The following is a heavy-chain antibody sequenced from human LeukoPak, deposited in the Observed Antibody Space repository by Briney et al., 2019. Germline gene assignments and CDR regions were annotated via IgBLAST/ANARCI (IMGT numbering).Heavy chain of an antibody. D-gene: IGHD3-16*02. CDR3: ARVSYDYIWGSYRYIPSYYFDY. CDR2: INHSGST. CDR1: GGSFSGYY. J-gene: IGHJ4*02. V-gene: IGHV4-34*01. Sequence: SETLSLTCAVYGGSFSGYYWSWIRQPPGKGLEWIGEINHSGSTNYNPSLKSRVTISVDTSKNQFSLKLSSVTAADTAVYYCARVSYDYIWGSYRYIPSYYFDYWGQGNLVTVSS.